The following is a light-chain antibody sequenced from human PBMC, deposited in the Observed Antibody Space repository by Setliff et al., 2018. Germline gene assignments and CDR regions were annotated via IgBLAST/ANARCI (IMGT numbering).Light chain of an antibody. Sequence: DIVMTQSPDSLAVSLGERATINCKSSQSVLYSSNNKNYLAWYQQKPGRPPKLLIYWASTRESGVPDRFSGSGSGTDFTLTISSLQAEDVAVYYCQQYYSTPRTLGQGTKVDIK. CDR2: WAS. V-gene: IGKV4-1*01. J-gene: IGKJ1*01. CDR1: QSVLYSSNNKNY. CDR3: QQYYSTPRT.